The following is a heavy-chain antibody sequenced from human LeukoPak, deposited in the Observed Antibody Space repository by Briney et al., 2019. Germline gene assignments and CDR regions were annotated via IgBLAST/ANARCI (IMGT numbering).Heavy chain of an antibody. CDR3: ARERMYSGSGSTYPYYDY. CDR1: GFTFSSYA. CDR2: ISSNGGST. D-gene: IGHD3-10*01. Sequence: PGGSLRLSCAASGFTFSSYAMHWVRQAPGKGLEYVSAISSNGGSTYYANSVKGRFTISRDNAKNALYLEMNSLRVGDTAVYYCARERMYSGSGSTYPYYDYWGQGTLVTVSS. V-gene: IGHV3-64*01. J-gene: IGHJ4*02.